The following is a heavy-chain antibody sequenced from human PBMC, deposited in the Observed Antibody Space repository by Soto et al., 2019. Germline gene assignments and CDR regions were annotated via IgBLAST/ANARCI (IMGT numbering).Heavy chain of an antibody. CDR2: IYHSGST. V-gene: IGHV4-30-2*01. D-gene: IGHD3-10*01. Sequence: SETLSLTCAVSGGSISSGGYSWILIRQPPGKGLEWIGYIYHSGSTYYNPSLKSRVTISVDRSKNQFSLKLSSVTAADTAVYYCARVGGSGSYYNLNWFDPWGQGTLVTVSS. CDR1: GGSISSGGYS. J-gene: IGHJ5*02. CDR3: ARVGGSGSYYNLNWFDP.